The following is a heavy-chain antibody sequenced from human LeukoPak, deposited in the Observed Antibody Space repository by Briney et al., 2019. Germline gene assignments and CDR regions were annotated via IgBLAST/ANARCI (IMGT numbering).Heavy chain of an antibody. CDR3: ATVVGGAYGYFDY. J-gene: IGHJ4*02. V-gene: IGHV1-2*02. D-gene: IGHD3-10*01. CDR2: INPSSGDT. CDR1: GYTLTGYY. Sequence: ASVKVSCKASGYTLTGYYMHWVRQAPGQGLEWMGWINPSSGDTNYAQKFQGRVTMTEDTSTDTAYMELSSLRSEDTAVYYCATVVGGAYGYFDYWGQGTLVTVSS.